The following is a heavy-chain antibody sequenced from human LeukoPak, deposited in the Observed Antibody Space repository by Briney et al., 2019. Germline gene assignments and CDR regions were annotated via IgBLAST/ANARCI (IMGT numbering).Heavy chain of an antibody. V-gene: IGHV4-59*08. Sequence: PSETLSLTCTVSGGSISSYYWSWIRQPPGKGLEWIGYIYYSGSTNYNPSLKSRVTISVDTSKNQFSLKLSSVTAADTAVYYCARLPWGIRPHYWGQGTLVTVSS. CDR1: GGSISSYY. CDR2: IYYSGST. J-gene: IGHJ4*02. CDR3: ARLPWGIRPHY. D-gene: IGHD3-16*01.